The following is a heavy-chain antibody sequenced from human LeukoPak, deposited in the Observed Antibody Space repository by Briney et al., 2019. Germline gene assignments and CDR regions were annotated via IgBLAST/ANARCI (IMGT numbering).Heavy chain of an antibody. J-gene: IGHJ4*02. V-gene: IGHV4-38-2*02. CDR2: IYHSGST. CDR1: GYSISSGYC. CDR3: ARDPFDY. Sequence: SQTLSLTCAVSGYSISSGYCWGWIRQPPGKGLEWIGSIYHSGSTYYNPSLKSRVTISVDTSKNQFSLKLSSVTAADTAVYYCARDPFDYWGQGTLVTVSS.